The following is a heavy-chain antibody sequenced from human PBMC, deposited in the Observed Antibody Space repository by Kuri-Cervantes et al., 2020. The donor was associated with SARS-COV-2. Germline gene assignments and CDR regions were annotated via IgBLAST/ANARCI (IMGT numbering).Heavy chain of an antibody. J-gene: IGHJ4*02. CDR3: VKGYCSSTSCYRGGY. CDR2: ISGGGDDT. D-gene: IGHD2-2*02. Sequence: GGSLRLSCAASGLSFSNYAMSWVRQAPGKGLEWVSSISGGGDDTHYADSVKGRFTISRDNSKNTLYLQMNSLRAEDTAVYYCVKGYCSSTSCYRGGYWGQGTLVTVSS. V-gene: IGHV3-23*01. CDR1: GLSFSNYA.